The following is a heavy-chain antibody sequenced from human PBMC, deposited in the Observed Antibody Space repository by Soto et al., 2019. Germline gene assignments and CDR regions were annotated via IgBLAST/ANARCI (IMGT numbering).Heavy chain of an antibody. CDR1: GYTFTGYY. V-gene: IGHV1-2*02. CDR3: ARDPKPYSSSYP. D-gene: IGHD6-13*01. CDR2: INPNSGGT. J-gene: IGHJ4*02. Sequence: ASVKVSCKASGYTFTGYYMHWVRQAPGQGLEWMGWINPNSGGTNYAQKFQGRVTMTRDTSISTAYMELSRLRSDDTAVYYCARDPKPYSSSYPWGQGTLVTSPQ.